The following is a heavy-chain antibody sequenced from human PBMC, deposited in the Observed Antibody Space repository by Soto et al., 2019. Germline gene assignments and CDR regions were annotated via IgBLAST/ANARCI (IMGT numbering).Heavy chain of an antibody. V-gene: IGHV3-23*01. J-gene: IGHJ6*03. D-gene: IGHD5-18*01. CDR1: GFTFSSYG. CDR2: ISGSGGST. CDR3: AKDRYSYGWSYYYYMDV. Sequence: PGGSLRLSCAASGFTFSSYGMHWVRQAPGKGLEWVSAISGSGGSTYYADSVKGRFTISRDNSKNTLYLQMNSLRAEDTAVYYCAKDRYSYGWSYYYYMDVWGKGTTVTVSS.